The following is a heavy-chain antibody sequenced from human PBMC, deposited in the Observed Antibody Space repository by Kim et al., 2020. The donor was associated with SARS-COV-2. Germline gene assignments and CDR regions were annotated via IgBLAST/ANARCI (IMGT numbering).Heavy chain of an antibody. V-gene: IGHV1-69*13. CDR3: ARGGRRYYDYIWGSPYPYYFDY. Sequence: SVKVSCKASGGTFSSYAISWVRQAPGQGLEWMGGIIPIFGTANYAQKFQRRVTITADESTSTAYMELSSLSSEDTAVYYCARGGRRYYDYIWGSPYPYYFDYWGQGTLVTVSS. J-gene: IGHJ4*02. CDR2: IIPIFGTA. CDR1: GGTFSSYA. D-gene: IGHD3-16*01.